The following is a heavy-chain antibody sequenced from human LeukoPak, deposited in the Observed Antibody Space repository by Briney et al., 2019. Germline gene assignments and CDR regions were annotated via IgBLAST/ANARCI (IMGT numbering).Heavy chain of an antibody. CDR3: ASGDYYIAHLDY. V-gene: IGHV4-59*01. CDR2: IYYSGST. Sequence: SETLSHTCTVSGGSISSYYWSWIRQPPGKGLEWIGYIYYSGSTNYNPSLKSRVTISVDTSKNQFSLKLSSVTAADTAVYYCASGDYYIAHLDYWGQGTLVTVSS. D-gene: IGHD3-10*01. CDR1: GGSISSYY. J-gene: IGHJ4*02.